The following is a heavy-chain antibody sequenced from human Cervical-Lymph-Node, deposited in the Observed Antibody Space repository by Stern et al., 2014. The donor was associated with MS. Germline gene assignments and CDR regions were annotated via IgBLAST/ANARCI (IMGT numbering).Heavy chain of an antibody. Sequence: QVQLVESGGGVVQPGRSLRLSCAASGFTFSNYGMHWVRQAPGKGLEWVAVIWFDGSTKYYADSVKGRFTISRDNSKNTLYLQMNSLRAEDTAVYYCARDFYDSSAYLDYWGQGTVVTVSS. CDR1: GFTFSNYG. V-gene: IGHV3-33*01. CDR3: ARDFYDSSAYLDY. CDR2: IWFDGSTK. D-gene: IGHD3-22*01. J-gene: IGHJ4*02.